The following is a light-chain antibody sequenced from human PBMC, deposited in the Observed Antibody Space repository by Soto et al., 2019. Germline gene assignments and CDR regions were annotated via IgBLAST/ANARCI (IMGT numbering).Light chain of an antibody. Sequence: EIVLTQSPATLSLSPGERATLSCRASQSVSSYLAWYQQKPGQAPRLLIYDASNRATGIPARFSGSGSGTDFTLTISSLEPEDFAVYYCQQRSNWRGATFGQGTRLEMK. J-gene: IGKJ5*01. CDR3: QQRSNWRGAT. CDR2: DAS. V-gene: IGKV3-11*01. CDR1: QSVSSY.